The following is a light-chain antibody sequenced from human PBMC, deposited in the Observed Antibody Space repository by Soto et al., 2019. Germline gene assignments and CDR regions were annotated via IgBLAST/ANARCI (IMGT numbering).Light chain of an antibody. J-gene: IGLJ2*01. CDR1: SSDVGVYNF. Sequence: QSALTQPASVSGSPGQSITISCTGISSDVGVYNFVSWYQQHPGKAPKLMVYEASRPSGVSNRFSGSRSGNTASLTISGLQAEDEGDYYCCSNAGTRTVFGGGTKLTVL. CDR2: EAS. CDR3: CSNAGTRTV. V-gene: IGLV2-23*01.